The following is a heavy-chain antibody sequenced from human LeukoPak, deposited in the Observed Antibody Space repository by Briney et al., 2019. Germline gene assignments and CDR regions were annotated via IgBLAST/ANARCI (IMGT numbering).Heavy chain of an antibody. CDR2: IVPFVDIT. CDR3: AATSSIINWFDP. V-gene: IGHV1-69*02. Sequence: ASVKVSCKSSGGSLRNYTIHWVRQAPGQGLEWMGRIVPFVDITNYAHNFQDRVTITADKSTNTAYIELSSLRSEDTAVYCCAATSSIINWFDPWGQGTLVTVSS. D-gene: IGHD6-6*01. J-gene: IGHJ5*02. CDR1: GGSLRNYT.